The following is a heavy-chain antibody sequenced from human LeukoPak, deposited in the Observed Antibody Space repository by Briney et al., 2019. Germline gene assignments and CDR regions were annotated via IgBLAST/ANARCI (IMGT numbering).Heavy chain of an antibody. Sequence: GGSLRLSCAAYGFTFSSYAMPWVRQAPGKGLEWVAVISYDGSNKYYADSVKGRFTISRDNSKNTLYLQMNSLRAEDTAVYYCARGDGDYFDYWGQGTLVTVSS. CDR3: ARGDGDYFDY. V-gene: IGHV3-30*04. CDR1: GFTFSSYA. D-gene: IGHD4-17*01. CDR2: ISYDGSNK. J-gene: IGHJ4*02.